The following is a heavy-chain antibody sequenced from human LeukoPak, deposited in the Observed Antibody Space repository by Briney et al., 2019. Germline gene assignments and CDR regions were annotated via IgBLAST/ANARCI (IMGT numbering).Heavy chain of an antibody. CDR3: ARTVYYDSSGYHYYFDY. D-gene: IGHD3-22*01. Sequence: KTSETLSLTCTVSGGSISSGGYYWSWIRQHPGKGLEWIGYIYYSGSTYYNPSLKSRVTISIDTSKNQLSLKLSSVTAADTAVYYCARTVYYDSSGYHYYFDYWGQGTLVTVSS. J-gene: IGHJ4*02. CDR2: IYYSGST. CDR1: GGSISSGGYY. V-gene: IGHV4-31*03.